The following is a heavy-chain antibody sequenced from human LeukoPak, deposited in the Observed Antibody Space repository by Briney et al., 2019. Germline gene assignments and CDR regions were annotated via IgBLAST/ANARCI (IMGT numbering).Heavy chain of an antibody. CDR1: GFTFSDYN. CDR2: IRYDGSSK. Sequence: GGSLRLSCAASGFTFSDYNMRWIRQAPGKGLEWLAYIRYDGSSKYYADFVKGRFTISRDNSKNTLYLQMNSLRAEDTALYYCARDQAGSGHYADYWGQGTLVTVSS. CDR3: ARDQAGSGHYADY. J-gene: IGHJ4*02. V-gene: IGHV3-30*02. D-gene: IGHD3-10*01.